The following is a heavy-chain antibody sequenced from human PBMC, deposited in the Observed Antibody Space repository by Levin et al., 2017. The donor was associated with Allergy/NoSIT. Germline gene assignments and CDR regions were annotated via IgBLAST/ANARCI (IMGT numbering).Heavy chain of an antibody. D-gene: IGHD2-2*01. CDR2: MNPNSGKT. CDR1: GYTFSSYD. J-gene: IGHJ5*02. CDR3: ARASVVVVPPALIAGVNWFDP. Sequence: GESLKISCKASGYTFSSYDINWVRQATGQGLEWMGWMNPNSGKTGYAQKFQGRVSMTRNTSISTAYMELSSLRSEDTAVYYCARASVVVVPPALIAGVNWFDPWGQGTLVTVSS. V-gene: IGHV1-8*01.